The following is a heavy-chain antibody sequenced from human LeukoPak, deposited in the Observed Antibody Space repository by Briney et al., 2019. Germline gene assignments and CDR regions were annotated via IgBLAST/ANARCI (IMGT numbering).Heavy chain of an antibody. V-gene: IGHV3-33*01. D-gene: IGHD3-22*01. CDR2: IWYDGSKE. CDR1: GFTFRSHG. J-gene: IGHJ4*02. Sequence: GGSLRLSCAASGFTFRSHGMHWVRRAPGKGLEWAAVIWYDGSKEYYADSVKGRFTVSRDNSKNTLYLQMNSLRADDTAVYYCARITGNYYEIDYWGQGTLVTVSS. CDR3: ARITGNYYEIDY.